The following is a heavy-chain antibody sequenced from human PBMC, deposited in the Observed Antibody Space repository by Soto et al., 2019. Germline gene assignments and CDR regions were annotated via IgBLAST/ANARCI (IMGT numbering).Heavy chain of an antibody. CDR2: IYYSGTT. Sequence: QVQLQESGPGLVKPSQTLSLTCTVSGGSINSGGFYWNWIRQHPGKGLEWIGYIYYSGTTYYTPSLRSRLTISVDTSANQFSPKLSSVTAADTAVYYCAREITGDWHFELWGRGTLVTVSS. V-gene: IGHV4-31*03. D-gene: IGHD7-27*01. CDR3: AREITGDWHFEL. J-gene: IGHJ2*01. CDR1: GGSINSGGFY.